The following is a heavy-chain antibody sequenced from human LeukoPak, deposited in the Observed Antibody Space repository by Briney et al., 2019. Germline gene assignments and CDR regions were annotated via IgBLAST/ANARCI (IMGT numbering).Heavy chain of an antibody. CDR3: TTEQWLSSYYFDY. Sequence: ASAKVSCKVSGYTLTELSMHWVRQAPGKGLEWMGGFDPEDGETIYAQKFQGRVTMTEDTSTDTAYMELSSLRSEDTAVYYCTTEQWLSSYYFDYWGQGTLVTVSS. CDR1: GYTLTELS. J-gene: IGHJ4*02. V-gene: IGHV1-24*01. D-gene: IGHD3-22*01. CDR2: FDPEDGET.